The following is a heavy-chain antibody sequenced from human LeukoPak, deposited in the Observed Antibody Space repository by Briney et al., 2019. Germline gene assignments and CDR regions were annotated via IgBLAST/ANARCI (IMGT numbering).Heavy chain of an antibody. D-gene: IGHD2-8*02. CDR1: GGSFSGYY. CDR2: INHSGST. V-gene: IGHV4-34*01. J-gene: IGHJ4*02. CDR3: AREDVALGDFDY. Sequence: SETLSLTCAVYGGSFSGYYWSWIRQPPGKGLEWIGEINHSGSTNYNPSLKSRVTISVDKSKNQSALKLSSVTAADTAVYYCAREDVALGDFDYWGQGTLVTVSS.